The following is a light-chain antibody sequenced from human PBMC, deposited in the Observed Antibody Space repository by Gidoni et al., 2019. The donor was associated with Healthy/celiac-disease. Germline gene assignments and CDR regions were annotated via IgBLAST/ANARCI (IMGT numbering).Light chain of an antibody. J-gene: IGKJ2*01. CDR3: QQYNNWPLT. CDR2: GAS. CDR1: QSVSSN. V-gene: IGKV3-15*01. Sequence: DIVMPQSPAPLSVSPGERATLSCRASQSVSSNLAWYQQKPGQAPRLLIYGASTRATGIPARFSGSGSGTEFTLTISSLQSEDFAVYYCQQYNNWPLTFGQGTKLEIK.